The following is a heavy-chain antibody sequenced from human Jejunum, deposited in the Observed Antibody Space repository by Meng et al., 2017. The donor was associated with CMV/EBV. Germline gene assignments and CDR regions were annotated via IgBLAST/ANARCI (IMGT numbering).Heavy chain of an antibody. V-gene: IGHV1-2*02. CDR2: INPDSGDT. Sequence: SVKVSCKASGYTFTDYHMQWVRQAPGQGPEWMGWINPDSGDTNYAHKFQGRVTMARDTSITTAYMELSGLRSDDTAIYYCARSYLGYWGQGTLVTVSS. J-gene: IGHJ4*02. D-gene: IGHD2-21*01. CDR1: GYTFTDYH. CDR3: ARSYLGY.